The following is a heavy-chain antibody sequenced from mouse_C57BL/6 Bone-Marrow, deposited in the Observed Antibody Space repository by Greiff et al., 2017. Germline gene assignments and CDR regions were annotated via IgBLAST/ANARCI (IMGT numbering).Heavy chain of an antibody. CDR1: GYTFTSYW. CDR3: ARSNYGSSYDY. J-gene: IGHJ2*01. CDR2: IHPNSGST. V-gene: IGHV1-64*01. Sequence: VQLQQSGAELVKPGASVKLSCKASGYTFTSYWMHWVKQRPGQGLEWIGMIHPNSGSTNYNEKFKGKATLTVDKSSGTAYMQLSSLTSEDSAVYYCARSNYGSSYDYWGQGTTLTVSS. D-gene: IGHD1-1*01.